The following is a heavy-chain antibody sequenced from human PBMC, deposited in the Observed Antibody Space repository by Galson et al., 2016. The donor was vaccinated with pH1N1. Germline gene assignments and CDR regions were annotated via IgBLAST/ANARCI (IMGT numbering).Heavy chain of an antibody. Sequence: SVKVSCKASGYTFNNYDINWVRQTPGQGLEWMGWMNPNTSGTDSAQKFQGRVTLTRNTSEGTAFMELSNLRSDDTAVYYCARGHPLGSISGWVWGQGSLVTVSS. D-gene: IGHD6-19*01. CDR1: GYTFNNYD. CDR3: ARGHPLGSISGWV. CDR2: MNPNTSGT. V-gene: IGHV1-8*03. J-gene: IGHJ4*02.